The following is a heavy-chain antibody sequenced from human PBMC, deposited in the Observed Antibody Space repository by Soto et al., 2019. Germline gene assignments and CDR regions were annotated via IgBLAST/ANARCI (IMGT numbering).Heavy chain of an antibody. V-gene: IGHV3-33*01. CDR1: GVTFSDYG. D-gene: IGHD3-22*01. Sequence: PGGSLGLTCDSSGVTFSDYGIHWVRRAPGKGLEWVAIIWNDGSNEHYADSVKGRFTISRDNSKNTVYLQVSNLRAEDTAVYFCARDQTDSGGYSDSWGQGTLVTVSS. J-gene: IGHJ4*02. CDR3: ARDQTDSGGYSDS. CDR2: IWNDGSNE.